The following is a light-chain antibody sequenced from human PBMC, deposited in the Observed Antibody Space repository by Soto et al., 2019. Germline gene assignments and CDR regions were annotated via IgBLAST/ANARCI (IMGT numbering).Light chain of an antibody. CDR1: NIGSKS. V-gene: IGLV3-21*02. CDR3: QVWDSSSDHPEV. Sequence: SYELTQPPSVSVAPGQTARITCGGNNIGSKSVHGYQQKPGQAPVLGVYDDSDRPSGIPERFSGSNSGNTATLTISRVEAGDEADYYCQVWDSSSDHPEVFGTGTKVTVL. CDR2: DDS. J-gene: IGLJ1*01.